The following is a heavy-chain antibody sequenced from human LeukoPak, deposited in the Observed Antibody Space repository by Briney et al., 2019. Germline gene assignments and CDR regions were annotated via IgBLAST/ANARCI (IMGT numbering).Heavy chain of an antibody. CDR3: ARGPTRANSSDF. J-gene: IGHJ4*02. CDR2: IKQDGSEK. D-gene: IGHD2/OR15-2a*01. CDR1: GFTFSGYW. Sequence: GGSLKLSCVVSGFTFSGYWMTWVRQAPGKGLEWVANIKQDGSEKYYVDSVKGRFTISRDNAKNSLYLQMNSLRAEDTAVYYCARGPTRANSSDFWGQGTLVTVSS. V-gene: IGHV3-7*04.